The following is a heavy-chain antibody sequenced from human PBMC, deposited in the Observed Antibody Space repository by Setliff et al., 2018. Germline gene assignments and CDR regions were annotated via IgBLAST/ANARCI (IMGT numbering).Heavy chain of an antibody. Sequence: GGSLRLSCVASGFSISNYWMAWVRQAPGKGLEWVADIRQDATNKYYVDSVEGRFTISRDNSKNSLFLEMNSLRADDTARYFCARARGYNFGYADSWGQGTLVTVSS. J-gene: IGHJ4*02. V-gene: IGHV3-7*01. CDR3: ARARGYNFGYADS. D-gene: IGHD5-12*01. CDR2: IRQDATNK. CDR1: GFSISNYW.